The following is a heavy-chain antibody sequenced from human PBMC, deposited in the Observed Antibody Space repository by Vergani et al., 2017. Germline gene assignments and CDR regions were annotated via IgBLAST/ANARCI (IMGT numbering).Heavy chain of an antibody. CDR3: ARDRNSWGIKDGSLDY. CDR1: GFTFSGSA. D-gene: IGHD7-27*01. Sequence: EVQLVESGGGLVQPGGSLTLSCAASGFTFSGSAMHWVRQTSGKGLEWIGRIRDKTYKYATAYAVSVKGRFTITRDNSQNTVHLQLNSLSADDTAIYYCARDRNSWGIKDGSLDYWGQGILVTVSS. V-gene: IGHV3-73*02. CDR2: IRDKTYKYAT. J-gene: IGHJ4*02.